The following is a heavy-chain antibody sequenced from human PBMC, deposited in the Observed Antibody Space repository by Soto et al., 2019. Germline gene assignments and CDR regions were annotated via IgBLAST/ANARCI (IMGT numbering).Heavy chain of an antibody. CDR3: AKEGVGATMGAFDI. V-gene: IGHV3-23*01. J-gene: IGHJ3*02. CDR2: ISGSGGST. D-gene: IGHD1-26*01. CDR1: GFTFSSYA. Sequence: EVQLLESGGGLVQPGGSLRLSCAASGFTFSSYAMSWVRQAPGKGLEWVSAISGSGGSTYYADSVKGRFTIARDNSKNTLYQQMNSLKDEDTAVYYCAKEGVGATMGAFDIWGQGTMVTVSS.